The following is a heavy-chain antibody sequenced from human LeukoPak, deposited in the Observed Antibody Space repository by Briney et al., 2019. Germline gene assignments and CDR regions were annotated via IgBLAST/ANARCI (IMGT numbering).Heavy chain of an antibody. D-gene: IGHD3-22*01. CDR2: IFYSGST. V-gene: IGHV4-39*07. CDR1: GGSISTSNYY. CDR3: ARVLNYYDSSGYYQDAFDI. J-gene: IGHJ3*02. Sequence: SETLSLTCTVSGGSISTSNYYWGWIRQPPGKGLEWIGNIFYSGSTYYSPSLRSRVTISLDTSRNQFSLKLNSVTAADTAVYYCARVLNYYDSSGYYQDAFDIWGQGTMVTVSS.